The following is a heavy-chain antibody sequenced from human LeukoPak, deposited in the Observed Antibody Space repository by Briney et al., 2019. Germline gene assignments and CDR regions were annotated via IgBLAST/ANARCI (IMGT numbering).Heavy chain of an antibody. Sequence: SETLSLTCTVSGGSISSYYWSWIRQPPGKGLQWIGSIYYTGSTNYNPSLKSRVTISTDTSKNHFSLMLRSVTAADTAVYYCARHYSSSPGNWFDPWGQGTLVTVSS. J-gene: IGHJ5*02. CDR3: ARHYSSSPGNWFDP. D-gene: IGHD6-6*01. CDR2: IYYTGST. V-gene: IGHV4-59*01. CDR1: GGSISSYY.